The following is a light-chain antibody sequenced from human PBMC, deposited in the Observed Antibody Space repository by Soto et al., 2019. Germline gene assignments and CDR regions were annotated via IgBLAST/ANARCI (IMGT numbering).Light chain of an antibody. V-gene: IGKV3-20*01. CDR1: QSVSSSY. Sequence: EIVLTQSPGTLSLSPGERATLSCRASQSVSSSYLAWYQQKPGQAPRLLIYGASSRATGIPDRFSSSGSGTDFPLTISRLEPEDFAVYYCQQYGSSPFTFGPGTKVDIK. CDR2: GAS. CDR3: QQYGSSPFT. J-gene: IGKJ3*01.